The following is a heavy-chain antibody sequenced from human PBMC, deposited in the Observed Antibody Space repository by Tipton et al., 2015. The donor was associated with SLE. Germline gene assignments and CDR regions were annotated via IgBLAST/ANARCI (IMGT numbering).Heavy chain of an antibody. Sequence: TLSLTCAVYGGSFSGYYWSWIRQPPGKGLEWIGEINHSGSTNYNPSLKSRVTISVDTSKNQFSLKLSSVTAADTAVYYCARGKSEYIWGSYPQDDYWGQGTLVTVSS. D-gene: IGHD3-16*02. CDR1: GGSFSGYY. CDR3: ARGKSEYIWGSYPQDDY. CDR2: INHSGST. V-gene: IGHV4-34*01. J-gene: IGHJ4*02.